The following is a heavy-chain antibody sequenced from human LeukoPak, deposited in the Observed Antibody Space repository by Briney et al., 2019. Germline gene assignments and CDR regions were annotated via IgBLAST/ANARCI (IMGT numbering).Heavy chain of an antibody. CDR3: ARNIAAAGRRYFDY. V-gene: IGHV3-30*03. CDR1: GFTFSSYD. J-gene: IGHJ4*02. Sequence: PGRSLRLSCAASGFTFSSYDMHWVRQAPGKGLEWVAVISFDGSNKYYADSVKGRFTISRDNAKNSLYLQMNSLRAEDTAVYYCARNIAAAGRRYFDYWGQGTLVTVSS. D-gene: IGHD6-13*01. CDR2: ISFDGSNK.